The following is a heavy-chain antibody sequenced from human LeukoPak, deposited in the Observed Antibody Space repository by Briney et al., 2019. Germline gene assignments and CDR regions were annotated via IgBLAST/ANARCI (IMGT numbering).Heavy chain of an antibody. CDR1: GYTFTSYG. CDR2: ISAYNGNT. J-gene: IGHJ4*02. CDR3: ARLPSAAGTLDY. V-gene: IGHV1-18*01. D-gene: IGHD6-13*01. Sequence: ASVKVSCKASGYTFTSYGISWVRQAPGQGLEWMGWISAYNGNTNYAQKLQGRVTMTTDTSTSTAYMELRSLRSDETAVYYCARLPSAAGTLDYWGQGTLVTVSS.